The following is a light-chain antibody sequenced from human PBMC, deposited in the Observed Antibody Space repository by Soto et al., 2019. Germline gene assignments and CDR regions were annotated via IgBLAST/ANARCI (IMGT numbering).Light chain of an antibody. CDR1: QGLSNY. V-gene: IGKV1-27*01. J-gene: IGKJ3*01. CDR2: AAS. CDR3: QKYNSAPFT. Sequence: DIQMTQSPSSLSASVGDRVTITCRASQGLSNYLAWYQQKPGKVPKLLIYAASTLQSGVPSRFSGSQSGTDFTLRLSSLQPEDVATYYCQKYNSAPFTVGRGTKVDLK.